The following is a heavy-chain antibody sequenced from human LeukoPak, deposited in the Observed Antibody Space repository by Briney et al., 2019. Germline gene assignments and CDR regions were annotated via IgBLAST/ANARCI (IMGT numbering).Heavy chain of an antibody. CDR1: GGTFSSYA. V-gene: IGHV1-69*05. Sequence: ASVKASCKASGGTFSSYAISWVRQAPGQGLEWMGGIIPIFGTANYAQKFQGRVTMTTDTSTITAYMELRSLRSDDTAVYYCARGGAPLDYWGQGTLVTVSS. J-gene: IGHJ4*02. CDR3: ARGGAPLDY. CDR2: IIPIFGTA. D-gene: IGHD1-26*01.